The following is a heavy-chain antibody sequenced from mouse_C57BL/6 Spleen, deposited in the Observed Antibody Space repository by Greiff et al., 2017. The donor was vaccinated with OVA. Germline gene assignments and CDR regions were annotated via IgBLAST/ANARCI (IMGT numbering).Heavy chain of an antibody. CDR2: IYPGDGDT. J-gene: IGHJ4*01. CDR1: GYAFSSYW. V-gene: IGHV1-80*01. D-gene: IGHD1-1*01. Sequence: QVQLQQSGAELVKPGASVKISCTASGYAFSSYWMNWVKQRPGKGLEWIGQIYPGDGDTNYYGKFKGKATLTADKSSSTAYMQLSSLTSEDSAVYFCASHYYGSPRYYAMDDWGQGTSVTVSS. CDR3: ASHYYGSPRYYAMDD.